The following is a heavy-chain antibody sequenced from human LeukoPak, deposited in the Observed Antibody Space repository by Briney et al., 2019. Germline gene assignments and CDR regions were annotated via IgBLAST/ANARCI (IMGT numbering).Heavy chain of an antibody. Sequence: GGSLRLSCVASGFTFSSYGMHWVRQAPGKGLEWVAFIRYDGSNKYYADSVKGRFTISRDNSKNTLYLQMNSLRAEDTAVYYCAKGKDYYGDYPCLDYWGQGTLVTVSS. CDR1: GFTFSSYG. D-gene: IGHD4-17*01. CDR2: IRYDGSNK. J-gene: IGHJ4*02. CDR3: AKGKDYYGDYPCLDY. V-gene: IGHV3-30*02.